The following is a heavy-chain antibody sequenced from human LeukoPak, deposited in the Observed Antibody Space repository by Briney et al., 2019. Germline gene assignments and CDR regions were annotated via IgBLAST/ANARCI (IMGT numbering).Heavy chain of an antibody. V-gene: IGHV1-18*01. CDR3: ARRPIAAAVDWYFDL. CDR1: GGTFSSYA. CDR2: ISAYNGNT. Sequence: ASVKVSCKASGGTFSSYAISWVRQAPGQGLEWMGWISAYNGNTNYAQKLQGRVTMTTDTSTSTAYMELRSPRSDDTAVYYCARRPIAAAVDWYFDLWGRGTLVTVSS. J-gene: IGHJ2*01. D-gene: IGHD6-13*01.